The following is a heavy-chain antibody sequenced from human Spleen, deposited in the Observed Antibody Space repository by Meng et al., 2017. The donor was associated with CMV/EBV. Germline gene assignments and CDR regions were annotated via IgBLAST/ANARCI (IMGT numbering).Heavy chain of an antibody. CDR2: IYYSENT. Sequence: SETLSLTCTVSGGSISSSSYYWGWIRQPPGKGLEWIGSIYYSENTFYNPSLKSRVTISLDTSKNQFPLTLSSVTAADTAVYYCASHIVLVPAAMEGDDYFDYWGQGTLVTVSS. D-gene: IGHD2-2*01. V-gene: IGHV4-39*06. CDR1: GGSISSSSYY. CDR3: ASHIVLVPAAMEGDDYFDY. J-gene: IGHJ4*02.